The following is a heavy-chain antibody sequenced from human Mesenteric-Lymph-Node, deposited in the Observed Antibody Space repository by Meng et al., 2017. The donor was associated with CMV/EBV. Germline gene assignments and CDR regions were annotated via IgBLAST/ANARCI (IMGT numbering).Heavy chain of an antibody. J-gene: IGHJ5*01. CDR2: ITGDSYI. V-gene: IGHV3-21*01. CDR3: ARDPGGIGAWFDS. D-gene: IGHD3-16*01. Sequence: CAASGFNFSSFSMSWVRQAPGKGLEWVSSITGDSYIYYADSLKGRFTISRDNAKNSLYLQMNSLRAEDTAVYYCARDPGGIGAWFDSWGQGTLVTVSS. CDR1: GFNFSSFS.